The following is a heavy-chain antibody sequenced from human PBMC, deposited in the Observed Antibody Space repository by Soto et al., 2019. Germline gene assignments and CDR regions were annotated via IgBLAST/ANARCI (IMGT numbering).Heavy chain of an antibody. J-gene: IGHJ4*02. CDR2: IYHSGST. V-gene: IGHV4-30-2*01. D-gene: IGHD3-22*01. Sequence: PSETLSLTCAVSGGSSSSCGYSWSWIRQPPGKGPEWIGYIYHSGSTYYNPSLKSRVTISVDRSKNQFSLKLSSVTAADTAVYYCARQVVSHYYFDYWGQGTLVTVSS. CDR3: ARQVVSHYYFDY. CDR1: GGSSSSCGYS.